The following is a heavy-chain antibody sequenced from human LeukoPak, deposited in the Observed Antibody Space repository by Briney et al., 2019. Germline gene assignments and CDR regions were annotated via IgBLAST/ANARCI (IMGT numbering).Heavy chain of an antibody. CDR2: INHSGST. Sequence: SETLSLTCAVYGGSFSGYYWSWIRQPPGKGLEWIGEINHSGSTNYNPSLKSRVTISVDTSKNQFSLKLSSVTAADTAVYYCARRLRNHAFDIWGQGTMVTVSS. CDR3: ARRLRNHAFDI. V-gene: IGHV4-34*01. J-gene: IGHJ3*02. D-gene: IGHD4-17*01. CDR1: GGSFSGYY.